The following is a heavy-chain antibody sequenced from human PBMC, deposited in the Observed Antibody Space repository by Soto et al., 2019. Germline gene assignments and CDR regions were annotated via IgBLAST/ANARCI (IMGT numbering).Heavy chain of an antibody. CDR3: TKGGRGIDIFFDS. CDR1: GFTFSNYA. V-gene: IGHV3-23*01. D-gene: IGHD3-9*01. CDR2: ISGSDDRT. Sequence: EVQLLESGGGLEQPGGSLRLSCVASGFTFSNYAMNWIRQAPGKGLEWVSSISGSDDRTFFADPVKGRFIISRDNSKDTVFLQMNNLRGEDTALYYCTKGGRGIDIFFDSWGQGTLVSVSS. J-gene: IGHJ4*02.